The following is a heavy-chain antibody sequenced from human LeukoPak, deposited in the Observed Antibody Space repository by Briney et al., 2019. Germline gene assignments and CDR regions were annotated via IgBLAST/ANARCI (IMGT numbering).Heavy chain of an antibody. CDR3: ARDKVGATGVFDY. J-gene: IGHJ4*02. V-gene: IGHV4-38-2*02. CDR1: GYSISSGYY. Sequence: PSETLSLTCTVSGYSISSGYYWGWIRQPPGKGLEWIGSIYHSGSTYYNPSLKSRVTISVDTSKNQFSLKLSSVTAADTAVYYCARDKVGATGVFDYWGQGTLVTVSS. D-gene: IGHD1-26*01. CDR2: IYHSGST.